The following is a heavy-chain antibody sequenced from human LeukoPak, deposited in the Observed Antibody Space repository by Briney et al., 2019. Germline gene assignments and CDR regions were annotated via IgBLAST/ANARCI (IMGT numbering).Heavy chain of an antibody. CDR1: GYSFTSYW. Sequence: GESLQISCKGSGYSFTSYWIGWVRRMPGKGLEWMGIIYPGDSDTRYSPSFQGQVTISADKSISTAYLQWSSLKASDTAMYYCARLGIQEYQLLWFDPWGQGTLVTVSS. D-gene: IGHD2-2*01. CDR3: ARLGIQEYQLLWFDP. J-gene: IGHJ5*02. CDR2: IYPGDSDT. V-gene: IGHV5-51*01.